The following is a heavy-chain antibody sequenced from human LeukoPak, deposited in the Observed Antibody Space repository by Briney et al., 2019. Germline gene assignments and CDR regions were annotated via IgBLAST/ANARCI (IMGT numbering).Heavy chain of an antibody. Sequence: PSETLSLTCTVSGGSISSYYWSWIRQPPGKGLEWIGYIYYSGSTSYNPSLKSRVTISVDTSKNQFSLQLSPIIAADTAVYYCARVGVDYSGNIIKYFFDYWGQGTLVTVSS. CDR2: IYYSGST. J-gene: IGHJ4*02. V-gene: IGHV4-59*01. CDR3: ARVGVDYSGNIIKYFFDY. D-gene: IGHD4-23*01. CDR1: GGSISSYY.